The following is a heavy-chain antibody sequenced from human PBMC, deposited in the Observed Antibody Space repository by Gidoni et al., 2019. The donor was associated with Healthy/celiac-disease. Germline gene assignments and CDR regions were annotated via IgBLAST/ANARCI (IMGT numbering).Heavy chain of an antibody. CDR2: IYYSGST. CDR1: GGSISSGGYY. Sequence: QVQLQESGPGLVKPSQTLSLTCTVSGGSISSGGYYWSWIRQHPGKGLEWIGYIYYSGSTYYNPSLKSRVTISVDTSKNQFSLKLSSVTAADTAVYYCARVRRGSGSYYSDAFDIWGQGTMVTVSS. CDR3: ARVRRGSGSYYSDAFDI. V-gene: IGHV4-31*03. D-gene: IGHD3-10*01. J-gene: IGHJ3*02.